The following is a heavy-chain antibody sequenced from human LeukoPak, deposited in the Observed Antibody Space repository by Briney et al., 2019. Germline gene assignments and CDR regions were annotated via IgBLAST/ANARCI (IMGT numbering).Heavy chain of an antibody. D-gene: IGHD3-3*01. CDR1: GFTFSSYW. J-gene: IGHJ4*02. Sequence: QPGGSLRLSCAASGFTFSSYWMSWVRQAPGKGLEWVANMNPDGSEKYFLDSVKGRFTISRDNAKNSLYLQMNSLRAEDTAVYYCARGITIFGVVTTFDYWGQGTLVTVSS. V-gene: IGHV3-7*01. CDR3: ARGITIFGVVTTFDY. CDR2: MNPDGSEK.